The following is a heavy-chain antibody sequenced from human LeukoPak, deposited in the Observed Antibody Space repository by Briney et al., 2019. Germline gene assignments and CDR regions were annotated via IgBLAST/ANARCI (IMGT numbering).Heavy chain of an antibody. CDR1: GASFNDYY. J-gene: IGHJ4*02. D-gene: IGHD5/OR15-5a*01. V-gene: IGHV4-34*01. Sequence: PSETLSLTCAVSGASFNDYYWTWMRQPPGKGPEWIGEISHRGSTNANPSLRSRVTMSVDMSTNQFSLWLPSVTAEDTAVYYCASSPVGCLSFDDWGLGTLVTASS. CDR3: ASSPVGCLSFDD. CDR2: ISHRGST.